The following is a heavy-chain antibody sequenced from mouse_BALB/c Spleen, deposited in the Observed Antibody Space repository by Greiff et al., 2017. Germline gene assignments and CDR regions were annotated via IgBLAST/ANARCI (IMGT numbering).Heavy chain of an antibody. CDR3: ARRDFLRRYYFDY. Sequence: VQLQQSGPELVKPGASVKIPCKASGYTFTDYNMDWVKQSHGKSLEWIGDINPNNGGTIYNQKFKGKATLTVDKSSSTAYMELRSLTSEDTAVYYCARRDFLRRYYFDYWGQGTTLTVSS. D-gene: IGHD2-12*01. CDR1: GYTFTDYN. J-gene: IGHJ2*01. CDR2: INPNNGGT. V-gene: IGHV1-18*01.